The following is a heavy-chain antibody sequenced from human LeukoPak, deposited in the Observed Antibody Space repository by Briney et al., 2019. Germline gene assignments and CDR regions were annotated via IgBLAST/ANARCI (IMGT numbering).Heavy chain of an antibody. V-gene: IGHV4-39*07. J-gene: IGHJ4*02. Sequence: PSETLSLTCIVSGGSISSSIYYWAWVRQPPGKGLEWIGTVFYNGATQYSPSLRSRVTISIDTSTNQFSLKLTSVTAADTALYYCARDQGSYRYKGGFDYWGQGTLVTVSS. CDR3: ARDQGSYRYKGGFDY. D-gene: IGHD3-16*02. CDR1: GGSISSSIYY. CDR2: VFYNGAT.